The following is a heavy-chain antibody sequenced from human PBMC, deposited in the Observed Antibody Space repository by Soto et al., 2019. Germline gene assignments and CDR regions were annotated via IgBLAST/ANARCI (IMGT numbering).Heavy chain of an antibody. V-gene: IGHV3-23*01. CDR3: AKVSSGPAEDAFDV. CDR1: GFTFNTFA. CDR2: ISDSGQST. D-gene: IGHD2-15*01. J-gene: IGHJ3*01. Sequence: ESGGGLVQPGGSLRLSCAASGFTFNTFAMTWVRQTPGKGLEWVALISDSGQSTTYADSVKGRVTISRDNPRNTVYLQMDSLRGEDTAIYYCAKVSSGPAEDAFDVWGRGTKVAVSS.